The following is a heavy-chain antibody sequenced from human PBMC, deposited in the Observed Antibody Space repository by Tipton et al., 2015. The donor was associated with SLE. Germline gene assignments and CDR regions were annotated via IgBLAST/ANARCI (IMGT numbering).Heavy chain of an antibody. CDR3: AKLSQYNSWGYYYYYMDV. J-gene: IGHJ6*03. Sequence: GSLRLSCATSGFIFNTFWMSWVRQAPGKGLEWVANIKQDGSEKNYVDSVKGRFTISRDNAKNSVYLQLSSLRAEDTAVYYCAKLSQYNSWGYYYYYMDVWGKGTTVTVSS. CDR2: IKQDGSEK. D-gene: IGHD6-6*01. CDR1: GFIFNTFW. V-gene: IGHV3-7*01.